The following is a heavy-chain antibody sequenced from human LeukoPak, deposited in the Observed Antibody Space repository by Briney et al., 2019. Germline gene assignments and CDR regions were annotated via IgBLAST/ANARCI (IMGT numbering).Heavy chain of an antibody. D-gene: IGHD3-22*01. J-gene: IGHJ4*02. V-gene: IGHV5-51*01. CDR3: ARVYYYDSSGYYYLHPFDY. Sequence: GESLKISCKGSGYSFTSYRIGWVRQMPGKGLEWMGIIYPGDSDTRYSPSFQGQVTISADKSISTAYLQWSSLKASDTAMYYCARVYYYDSSGYYYLHPFDYWGQGTLVTVSS. CDR1: GYSFTSYR. CDR2: IYPGDSDT.